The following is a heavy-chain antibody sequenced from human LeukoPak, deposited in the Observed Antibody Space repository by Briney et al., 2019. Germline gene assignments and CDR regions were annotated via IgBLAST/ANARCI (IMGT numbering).Heavy chain of an antibody. CDR2: INHSGST. CDR1: GGSFSGYY. CDR3: ARHRRYSYGCDY. J-gene: IGHJ4*02. D-gene: IGHD5-18*01. V-gene: IGHV4-34*01. Sequence: SETLSLTCAVHGGSFSGYYWSWIRQPPGKGLEWIGEINHSGSTNYNPSLKSRVTISVDTSKNQFSLKLSSVTAADTAVYYCARHRRYSYGCDYWGQGTLVTVSS.